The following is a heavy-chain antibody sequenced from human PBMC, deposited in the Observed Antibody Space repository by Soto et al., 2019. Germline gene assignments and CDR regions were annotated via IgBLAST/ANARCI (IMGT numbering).Heavy chain of an antibody. CDR1: GGSIISYY. V-gene: IGHV4-59*01. Sequence: SETLSLTCTVSGGSIISYYWSWILQPPGKGLEWIGYIYYSGSTNYNPSLKSRVTISVDTSKNQFSLKLSSVTAADTAVYYCARARSSGWYRADAFDIWGQGTMVTVSS. CDR3: ARARSSGWYRADAFDI. CDR2: IYYSGST. D-gene: IGHD6-19*01. J-gene: IGHJ3*02.